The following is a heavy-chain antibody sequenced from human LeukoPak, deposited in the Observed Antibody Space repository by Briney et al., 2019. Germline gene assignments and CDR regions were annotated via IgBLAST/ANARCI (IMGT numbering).Heavy chain of an antibody. CDR3: ARGRNRDGYNS. D-gene: IGHD5-24*01. J-gene: IGHJ5*02. V-gene: IGHV3-21*01. Sequence: GGSLRLSCAASGFTFSSYSMNWVRQAPGKGLEWVSSISSSSSYIYYADSVKGRFTISRDNARNSLYLQMHSLRAEDTAVYYCARGRNRDGYNSWGQGTLVTVSS. CDR1: GFTFSSYS. CDR2: ISSSSSYI.